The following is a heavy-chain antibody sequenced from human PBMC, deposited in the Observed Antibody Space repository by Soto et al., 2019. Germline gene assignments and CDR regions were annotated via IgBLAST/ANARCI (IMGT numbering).Heavy chain of an antibody. CDR1: GFTFSSYA. J-gene: IGHJ4*02. Sequence: GGSLRLSCAASGFTFSSYAMSWVRQAPGKGLEWVSAISGSGGSTYYADSVKGRFTISRDNSKNTLYLQMNSLRAEDTAVYYCAKDPTGPLWFGEFVYFDYWGQGTLVTVSS. CDR2: ISGSGGST. CDR3: AKDPTGPLWFGEFVYFDY. D-gene: IGHD3-10*01. V-gene: IGHV3-23*01.